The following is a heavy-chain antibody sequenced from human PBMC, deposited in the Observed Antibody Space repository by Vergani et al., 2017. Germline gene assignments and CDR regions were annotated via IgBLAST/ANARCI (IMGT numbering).Heavy chain of an antibody. CDR2: IYYTGIT. J-gene: IGHJ6*02. CDR3: VGAQGGDVPHDKRGYFFYGMDV. Sequence: VQLQESGPGLVKPLGTLSLTCAVSGVSIKSGFWWNWVRQLPGKGLEWICEIYYTGITNYNSSLKSRVSMAVDTSKNQFSLNLTSVTAADTAMYYCVGAQGGDVPHDKRGYFFYGMDVWGQGATVAVSS. D-gene: IGHD3-16*01. V-gene: IGHV4-4*03. CDR1: GVSIKSGFW.